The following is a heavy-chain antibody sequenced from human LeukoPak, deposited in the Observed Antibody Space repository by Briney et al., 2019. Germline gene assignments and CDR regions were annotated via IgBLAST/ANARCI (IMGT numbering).Heavy chain of an antibody. CDR2: ISGSSGTT. CDR3: AREVGAFDI. J-gene: IGHJ3*02. CDR1: GFTFSVYA. V-gene: IGHV3-23*01. Sequence: GPLRLSCAASGFTFSVYAMSWVRQAPGKGLEWVSVISGSSGTTYYADSVKGRFTISRDNSKNTLYLQMNSLRAEDTAVYYCAREVGAFDIWGQGTMVTVSS.